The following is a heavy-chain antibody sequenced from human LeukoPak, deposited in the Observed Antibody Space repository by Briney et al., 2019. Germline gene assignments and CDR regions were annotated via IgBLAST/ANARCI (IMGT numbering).Heavy chain of an antibody. CDR3: AKVGIVVVVAASPHFDY. J-gene: IGHJ4*02. Sequence: GGSLRLPCAASGFTFSSYAMSWVRQAPGKGLEWVSAISGSGGSTYYADSVKGRFTISRDNSKNTLYLQMNSLRAEDTAVYYCAKVGIVVVVAASPHFDYWGQGTLVTVSS. D-gene: IGHD2-15*01. V-gene: IGHV3-23*01. CDR2: ISGSGGST. CDR1: GFTFSSYA.